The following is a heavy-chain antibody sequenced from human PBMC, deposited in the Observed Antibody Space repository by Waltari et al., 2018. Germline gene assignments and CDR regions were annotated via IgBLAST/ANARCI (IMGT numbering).Heavy chain of an antibody. D-gene: IGHD2-15*01. Sequence: VQLVQSGGGLVLPGGSERLTCLCSGFTLGSFWMSWVRQAPGKGLEWVANIKQDGSEEYYVDSVKGRFTISRDNAKKSLYLQMNSLRVEDTAVYYCARPPPGVVADAYDYWGQGTLVTVSS. CDR2: IKQDGSEE. CDR1: GFTLGSFW. CDR3: ARPPPGVVADAYDY. V-gene: IGHV3-7*01. J-gene: IGHJ4*02.